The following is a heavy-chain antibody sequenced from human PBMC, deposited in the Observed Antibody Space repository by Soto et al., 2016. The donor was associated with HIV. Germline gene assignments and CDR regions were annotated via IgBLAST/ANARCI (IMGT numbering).Heavy chain of an antibody. J-gene: IGHJ4*02. V-gene: IGHV4-31*03. CDR3: AAAYTIFGVLD. D-gene: IGHD3-3*01. CDR2: IYNSGNT. CDR1: GISITSGGYY. Sequence: VQLQESGPGLVKTSQTLPLTCTVSGISITSGGYYWSWIRQHPGKGLELIGYIYNSGNTYYNPSLESRLTISVDTSQNQFSLRLNSVTAADTAVYYCAAAYTIFGVLDWGQGTLVTVSS.